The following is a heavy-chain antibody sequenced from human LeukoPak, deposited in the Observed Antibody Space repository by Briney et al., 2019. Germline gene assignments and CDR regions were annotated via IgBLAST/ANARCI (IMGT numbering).Heavy chain of an antibody. Sequence: ASVKVSCKASGGTFSSYAISWVRQAPGQGLEWMGGIIPIFGTANYAQKFQGRVTITADKSTSTAYMELSSLRSEDTAVYYRARDQRARTRVAARGYYYYGMDVWGKGTTVTVSS. J-gene: IGHJ6*04. CDR3: ARDQRARTRVAARGYYYYGMDV. CDR2: IIPIFGTA. CDR1: GGTFSSYA. D-gene: IGHD2-15*01. V-gene: IGHV1-69*06.